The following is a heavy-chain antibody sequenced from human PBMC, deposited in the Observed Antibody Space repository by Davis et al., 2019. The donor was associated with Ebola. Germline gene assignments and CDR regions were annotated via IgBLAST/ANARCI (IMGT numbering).Heavy chain of an antibody. CDR3: AKDVNGRHFDY. CDR1: GFTFSTCA. Sequence: PGGSLRLSCEASGFTFSTCAMSWVRQAPGKGLEWVSAISGSGGSTFYADSVKGRFTISRDNAKNSLYLQMNSLRAEDTAVYYCAKDVNGRHFDYWGQGTLVTVSS. V-gene: IGHV3-23*01. J-gene: IGHJ4*02. CDR2: ISGSGGST. D-gene: IGHD1-26*01.